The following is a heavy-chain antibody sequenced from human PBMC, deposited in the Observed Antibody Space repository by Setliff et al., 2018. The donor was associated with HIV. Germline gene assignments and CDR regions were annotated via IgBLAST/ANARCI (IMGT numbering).Heavy chain of an antibody. CDR1: GFNFRGFE. CDR2: ITSTSSFM. Sequence: PGGSLRLSCAASGFNFRGFEMNWVRQAPGKGLEWISYITSTSSFMYYADSVTGRFTVSRDNAKNSLYLQMNSLRAEGTAVYYCAANVIVASGNFFDYWGRGTLVTVSS. J-gene: IGHJ4*02. D-gene: IGHD1-26*01. CDR3: AANVIVASGNFFDY. V-gene: IGHV3-48*03.